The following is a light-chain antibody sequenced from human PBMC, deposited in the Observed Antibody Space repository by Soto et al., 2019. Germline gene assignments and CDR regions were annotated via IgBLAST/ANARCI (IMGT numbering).Light chain of an antibody. CDR1: QSVSSNY. J-gene: IGKJ2*01. CDR3: QQYGSSPYT. V-gene: IGKV3-20*01. Sequence: EIVLTQSPGTLSLSPGERATLSCRASQSVSSNYLAWYQQKPGQAPRVLIYGASNRATGIPDRFSGSGSGTDCILTSSRLEAEDLEVYYCQQYGSSPYTFGQGNKLE. CDR2: GAS.